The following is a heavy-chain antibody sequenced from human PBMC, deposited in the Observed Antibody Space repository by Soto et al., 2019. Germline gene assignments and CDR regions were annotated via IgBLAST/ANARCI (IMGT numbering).Heavy chain of an antibody. J-gene: IGHJ4*02. CDR3: ARLAEWLFIIDY. D-gene: IGHD3-3*01. V-gene: IGHV4-61*08. Sequence: SETLSLTCTVSGGSISSGGYYWSWIRQHPGKGLEWIGYIYYSGSTNYNPSLKSRVTISVDTSKNQFSLKLSSVTAADTAVYYCARLAEWLFIIDYWGQGTLVTVSS. CDR1: GGSISSGGYY. CDR2: IYYSGST.